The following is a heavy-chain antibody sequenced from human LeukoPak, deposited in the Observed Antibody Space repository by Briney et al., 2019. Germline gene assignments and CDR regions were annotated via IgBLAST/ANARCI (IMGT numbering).Heavy chain of an antibody. D-gene: IGHD2-21*01. CDR3: ARHGGHYQSDD. V-gene: IGHV4-4*02. CDR2: VHHSGGT. Sequence: SETLSLTCSVSGGSITSNHWSWVRQPPGKGLEWIGQVHHSGGTSYNPSLRSRVTISIDKSENQFSLKLNSVTAADTAVYYCARHGGHYQSDDWGQGTLVTVSS. J-gene: IGHJ4*02. CDR1: GGSITSNH.